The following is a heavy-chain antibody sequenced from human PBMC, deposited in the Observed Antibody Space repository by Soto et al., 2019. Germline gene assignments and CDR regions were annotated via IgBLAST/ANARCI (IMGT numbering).Heavy chain of an antibody. J-gene: IGHJ6*02. CDR2: IIPILGIA. Sequence: GASVKVSCKASGGTFSSYTISWVRQAPGQGLEWMGRIIPILGIANYAQKFQGRVTITADKSTSTAYMELSSLRSEDTAVYYCARSGFCGGDCPDYYYYGMDVWGQGTTVTVSS. CDR3: ARSGFCGGDCPDYYYYGMDV. D-gene: IGHD2-21*02. V-gene: IGHV1-69*02. CDR1: GGTFSSYT.